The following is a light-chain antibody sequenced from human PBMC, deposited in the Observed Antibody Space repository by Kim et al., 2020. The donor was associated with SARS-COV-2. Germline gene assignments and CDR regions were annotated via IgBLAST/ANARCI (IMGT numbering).Light chain of an antibody. CDR1: NLGDKY. CDR2: QDS. J-gene: IGLJ3*02. Sequence: YELTQPPSVSVSPGQTASITCSGDNLGDKYACWYQQKPGQSPVLVIYQDSKRPSGIPERFSGSNSGNTATLTISGTQAMDEADYYCQAWDSSTAVFGGG. V-gene: IGLV3-1*01. CDR3: QAWDSSTAV.